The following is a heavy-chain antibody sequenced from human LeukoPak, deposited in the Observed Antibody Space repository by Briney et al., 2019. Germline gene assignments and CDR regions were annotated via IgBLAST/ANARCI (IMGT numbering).Heavy chain of an antibody. J-gene: IGHJ3*02. CDR3: AKDRTGCSGGSCYADAFDI. CDR1: GFTFSSYG. Sequence: PGGSLRLSCAASGFTFSSYGMHWVRQAPGKGLEWVAFIRYDGSNKYYADSVKGRFTISRDNSKNTLYLQMNSLRAEDTAVYYCAKDRTGCSGGSCYADAFDIWGQGTMVTVSS. CDR2: IRYDGSNK. V-gene: IGHV3-30*02. D-gene: IGHD2-15*01.